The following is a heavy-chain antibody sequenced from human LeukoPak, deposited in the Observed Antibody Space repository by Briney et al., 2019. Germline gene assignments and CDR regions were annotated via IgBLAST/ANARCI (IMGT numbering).Heavy chain of an antibody. CDR1: GVSVSSDGYY. V-gene: IGHV4-61*08. CDR3: ARENPGILGKYYFDY. D-gene: IGHD1-14*01. J-gene: IGHJ4*02. CDR2: IYYSGST. Sequence: KPSETLSLTCTVSGVSVSSDGYYWSWIRQPPGKTLEWIGYIYYSGSTNYNPSLKSRVTISVDTSKNQFSLKLSSVTAADTAVYYCARENPGILGKYYFDYWGQGTLVTVSS.